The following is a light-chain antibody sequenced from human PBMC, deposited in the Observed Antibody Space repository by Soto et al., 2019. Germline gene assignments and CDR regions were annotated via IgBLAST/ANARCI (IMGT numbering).Light chain of an antibody. Sequence: QSVLTQPASVSGSPGQSITISCTGTHSDVGSYNLVSWYQQHPGKAPKLMIYEGTKRPSGVSDRFSGSKSGNTASLTISGLEAEDEADYYCCSYAGSFSVVFGGGIKLTVL. CDR1: HSDVGSYNL. CDR2: EGT. J-gene: IGLJ2*01. CDR3: CSYAGSFSVV. V-gene: IGLV2-23*01.